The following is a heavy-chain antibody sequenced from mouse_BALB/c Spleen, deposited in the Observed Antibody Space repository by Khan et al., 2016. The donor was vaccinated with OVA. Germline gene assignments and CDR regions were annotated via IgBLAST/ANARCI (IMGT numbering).Heavy chain of an antibody. Sequence: QVQLQQSGAELAKPGASVKMSCKASGYTFTTYWMHWVKQRPGQGLEWIGYINPSTGYTEYNQKFKDKATLTADKSSSTAYMQLSSLTSEDSAVYYCTRLGTKRGWFAYWGQGTLVTVSA. CDR3: TRLGTKRGWFAY. CDR1: GYTFTTYW. D-gene: IGHD2-14*01. J-gene: IGHJ3*01. V-gene: IGHV1-7*01. CDR2: INPSTGYT.